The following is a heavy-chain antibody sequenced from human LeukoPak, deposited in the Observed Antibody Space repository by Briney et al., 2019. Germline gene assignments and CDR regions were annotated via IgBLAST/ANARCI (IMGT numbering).Heavy chain of an antibody. Sequence: ASVKVSCKASGYPFTGYYLHWIRQAPGQGLEWMGRINPNSGGTNYAQKFQGRVTMTRDTSISTAYMELSRLRSDDTAVYYCARAKAEYDILTGYYILNWFDPWGQGTLVTVSS. CDR3: ARAKAEYDILTGYYILNWFDP. J-gene: IGHJ5*02. D-gene: IGHD3-9*01. CDR1: GYPFTGYY. CDR2: INPNSGGT. V-gene: IGHV1-2*06.